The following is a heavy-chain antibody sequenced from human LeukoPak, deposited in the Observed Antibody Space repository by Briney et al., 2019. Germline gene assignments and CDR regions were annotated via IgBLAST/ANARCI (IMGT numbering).Heavy chain of an antibody. CDR2: ISYDGSNK. V-gene: IGHV3-30*18. D-gene: IGHD3-10*01. Sequence: GGSLRLSCAASGFTFSSYGMHWVRQAPGKGLEWVAVISYDGSNKYYADSVKGRFTISRDNSKNTLYLQMNSLRAEDTAVYYCAKVSEGRDYYYYMDVWGEGTTVTVSS. J-gene: IGHJ6*03. CDR1: GFTFSSYG. CDR3: AKVSEGRDYYYYMDV.